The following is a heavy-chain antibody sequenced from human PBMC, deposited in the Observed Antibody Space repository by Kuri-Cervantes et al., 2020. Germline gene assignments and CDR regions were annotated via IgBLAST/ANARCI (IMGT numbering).Heavy chain of an antibody. D-gene: IGHD6-13*01. CDR3: ARGDKQQLVPLFDP. J-gene: IGHJ5*02. Sequence: SETLSLTCTVSGYSISSGYYWSWIRQPPGKGLEWIGEINNSGSTNYNPSLKSRVTISVDKSKNQFSLKLSSVTAADTAVYYCARGDKQQLVPLFDPWGQGTLVTVSS. CDR2: INNSGST. V-gene: IGHV4-38-2*02. CDR1: GYSISSGYY.